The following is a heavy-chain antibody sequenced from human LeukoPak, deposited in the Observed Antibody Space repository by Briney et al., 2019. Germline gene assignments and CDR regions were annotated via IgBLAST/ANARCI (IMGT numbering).Heavy chain of an antibody. D-gene: IGHD2-2*01. J-gene: IGHJ4*02. CDR2: IYHSGST. Sequence: SETLSLTCAVSGGSISSGGYSWSWIRQPPGKGLEWIGYIYHSGSTYYNPSLKSRVTISVDRSKNQLSLKLSSVTAADTAVYYCARRDIVVVPAATRHSSGYPYYFDYWGQGTLVTVSS. CDR1: GGSISSGGYS. V-gene: IGHV4-30-2*01. CDR3: ARRDIVVVPAATRHSSGYPYYFDY.